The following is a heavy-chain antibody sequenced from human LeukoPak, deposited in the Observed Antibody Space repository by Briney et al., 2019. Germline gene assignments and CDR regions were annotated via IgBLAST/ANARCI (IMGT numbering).Heavy chain of an antibody. Sequence: ASVNVPCKVSEYTFTGYYMHWVRQAPGQGLEGMGCINPNSGVTNYAQKFQGRVTMTRDTSISTAYMEVSRLRAEDTAVYYCAKLPGIAVVHRYYFDYWGQGTLVTVSS. CDR3: AKLPGIAVVHRYYFDY. V-gene: IGHV1-2*02. CDR2: INPNSGVT. CDR1: EYTFTGYY. D-gene: IGHD6-19*01. J-gene: IGHJ4*02.